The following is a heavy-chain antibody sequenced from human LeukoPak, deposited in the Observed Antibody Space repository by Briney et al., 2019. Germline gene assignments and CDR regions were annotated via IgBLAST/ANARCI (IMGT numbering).Heavy chain of an antibody. CDR1: GGSISISNYH. J-gene: IGHJ6*03. CDR2: IHYSGSP. V-gene: IGHV4-39*01. Sequence: TSETLSLTCTVSGGSISISNYHWVWTRQPPGKGLEWIASIHYSGSPYYNPSLKSRVTISVDTSKNQFSLKLSSVTAADTAIYYCSSDVGTAVGYYYYYFMDVWGEGTTVTVSS. CDR3: SSDVGTAVGYYYYYFMDV. D-gene: IGHD6-13*01.